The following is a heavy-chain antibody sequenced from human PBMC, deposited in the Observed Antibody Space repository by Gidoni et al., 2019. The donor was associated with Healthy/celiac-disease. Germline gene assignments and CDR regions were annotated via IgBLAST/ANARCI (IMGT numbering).Heavy chain of an antibody. CDR3: ARGWELQNGWHSYFDY. CDR2: IYPGDSDT. Sequence: EVQLVQSGAEVKKPGESLKISCKGSGYSFTSYWSGWVRQVPGKGLEWMGIIYPGDSDTRYSPSFQGQVTISADKSISTAYLQWSSLKASDTAMYYCARGWELQNGWHSYFDYWGQGTLVTVSS. V-gene: IGHV5-51*01. CDR1: GYSFTSYW. J-gene: IGHJ4*02. D-gene: IGHD1-26*01.